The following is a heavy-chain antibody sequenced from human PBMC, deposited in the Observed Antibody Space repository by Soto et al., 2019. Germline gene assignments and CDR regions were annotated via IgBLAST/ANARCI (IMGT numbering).Heavy chain of an antibody. J-gene: IGHJ4*02. CDR1: GFIFSSYW. V-gene: IGHV3-7*01. CDR3: ARDSPKTYDYIFDPKSWSELSYYLDY. Sequence: GGSLRLSCSASGFIFSSYWMSWLRQAPGKGLEWVASMNEYGSERYYVDSVKGRFTISRDNSKSTLYLQMNSLRAEDTAVYYCARDSPKTYDYIFDPKSWSELSYYLDYWGQGTLVTVSS. CDR2: MNEYGSER. D-gene: IGHD3-16*01.